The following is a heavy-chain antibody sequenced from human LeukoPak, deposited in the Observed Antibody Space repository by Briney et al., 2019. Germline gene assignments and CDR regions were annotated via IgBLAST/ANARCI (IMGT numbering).Heavy chain of an antibody. V-gene: IGHV1-8*01. CDR2: MNPTSGDT. J-gene: IGHJ6*03. CDR3: ARVVMKAFYYYYMDV. CDR1: GYAFSDYD. Sequence: GASVKVSCQASGYAFSDYDVNWVRPAPGQGLGWMGWMNPTSGDTGYAQQFTGRVTMTRSMSRNTAYMELSRLRSEDTAVYFCARVVMKAFYYYYMDVWGKGTTIIISS. D-gene: IGHD2-21*01.